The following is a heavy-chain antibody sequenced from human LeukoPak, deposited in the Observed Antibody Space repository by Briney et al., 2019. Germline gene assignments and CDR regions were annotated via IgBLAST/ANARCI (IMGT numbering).Heavy chain of an antibody. V-gene: IGHV3-48*02. J-gene: IGHJ6*02. CDR2: ISSSSSTI. D-gene: IGHD4-17*01. CDR3: ARTTVTTSYYYGMDV. Sequence: PGGSLRLSCAASGFTFSSYSMNWVRQAPGKGLEWVSYISSSSSTIYYADSVKGRFTISRDNAKNSLYLQMNSLRDEDTAVYYCARTTVTTSYYYGMDVWGQGTTVTVSS. CDR1: GFTFSSYS.